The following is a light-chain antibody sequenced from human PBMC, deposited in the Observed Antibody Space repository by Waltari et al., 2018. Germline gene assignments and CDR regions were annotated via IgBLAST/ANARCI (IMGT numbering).Light chain of an antibody. J-gene: IGKJ1*01. Sequence: DIVMTQSPDSLAVSLGERATINCKSSKSVFYSSNNKNHLGWYQQKPGQPPKLLIYWASTRESGVPDRFSGSGSGTDFTLTISSLQAEDVAVYYCQQFYSTPWTFGQGTKVEVK. CDR2: WAS. CDR3: QQFYSTPWT. V-gene: IGKV4-1*01. CDR1: KSVFYSSNNKNH.